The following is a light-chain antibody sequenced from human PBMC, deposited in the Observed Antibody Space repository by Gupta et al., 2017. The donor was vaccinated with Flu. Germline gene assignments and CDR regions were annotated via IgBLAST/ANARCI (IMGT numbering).Light chain of an antibody. V-gene: IGLV2-14*03. CDR1: SSGIETCTF. CDR2: AVN. J-gene: IGLJ3*02. Sequence: ITISCTGTSSGIETCTFVSWYQQHPAKDAKRIMFAVNRRPSGVSNRFSCYKSGGTASPTTSGLQAEDEAVDYCNSSKTSTTPCVFGGGTKVTVL. CDR3: NSSKTSTTPCV.